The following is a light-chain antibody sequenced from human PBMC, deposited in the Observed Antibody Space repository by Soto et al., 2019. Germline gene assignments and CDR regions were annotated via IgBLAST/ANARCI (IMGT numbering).Light chain of an antibody. Sequence: DIQMTQSPSSLSVSIGDRVTITCRSSQSIGVYLNWYQQKPGKAPRLLIYDASSLLSGVPSRFSGSGSGTDFTLTIASLQPEDFSTYYCQQSDSTPYTFGQGTKVEI. V-gene: IGKV1-39*01. J-gene: IGKJ2*01. CDR2: DAS. CDR3: QQSDSTPYT. CDR1: QSIGVY.